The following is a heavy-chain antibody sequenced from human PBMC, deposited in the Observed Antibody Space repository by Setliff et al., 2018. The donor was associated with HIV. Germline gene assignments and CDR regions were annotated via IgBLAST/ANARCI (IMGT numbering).Heavy chain of an antibody. CDR3: AREDAGQLELDYFYYYINL. CDR1: GGSFSGDS. Sequence: SETLSLTCNVYGGSFSGDSWNWIRQPPGKGLEWIGEITHSGGTKYNPSLKSRVTISVDMSKNHFSLSLTSVTAADTAVYYCAREDAGQLELDYFYYYINLWGKGTTVTVSS. J-gene: IGHJ6*03. CDR2: ITHSGGT. D-gene: IGHD6-6*01. V-gene: IGHV4-34*01.